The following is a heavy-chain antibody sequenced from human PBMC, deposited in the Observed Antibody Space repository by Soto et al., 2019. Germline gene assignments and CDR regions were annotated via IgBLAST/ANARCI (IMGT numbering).Heavy chain of an antibody. V-gene: IGHV4-34*01. Sequence: KTSETLSLTCAVYGWSFSGYYWSWIRQPPGKGLEWIGEINHSGSTNYNPSLKSRVTISVDTSKNQFSLKLSSVTAADTAVYYCARTGDYVDVYYFDYWGQGTLVTVSS. CDR2: INHSGST. CDR1: GWSFSGYY. CDR3: ARTGDYVDVYYFDY. J-gene: IGHJ4*02. D-gene: IGHD4-17*01.